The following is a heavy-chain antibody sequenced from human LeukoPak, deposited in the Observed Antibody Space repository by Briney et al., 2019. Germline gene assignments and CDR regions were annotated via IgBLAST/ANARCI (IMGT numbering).Heavy chain of an antibody. J-gene: IGHJ5*02. CDR2: IVPIFGTA. Sequence: SVKVSCKASGGTFSSYAISWVRQAPGQGLEWMGGIVPIFGTANYAQKFQGRVTITADESTSTAYMELSSLRSEDTAVYYCARDFSRYCSSTSCYAAWFDPWGQGTLVTVSS. CDR1: GGTFSSYA. D-gene: IGHD2-2*01. CDR3: ARDFSRYCSSTSCYAAWFDP. V-gene: IGHV1-69*01.